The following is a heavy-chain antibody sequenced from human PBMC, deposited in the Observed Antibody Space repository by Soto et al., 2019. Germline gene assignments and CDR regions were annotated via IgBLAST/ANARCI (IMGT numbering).Heavy chain of an antibody. Sequence: EVQRLGSGGGLEQPGGSLRLSCAASGFPFSSYAMGWVRQAPGKGLGGVSAISGGGGSTYYADSVKGRFTISRDNSKNTLYLQMNSLRAEDTAVYYCAKANYYDSSGYYYYDYWGQGTLVTVSS. D-gene: IGHD3-22*01. CDR1: GFPFSSYA. V-gene: IGHV3-23*01. J-gene: IGHJ4*02. CDR3: AKANYYDSSGYYYYDY. CDR2: ISGGGGST.